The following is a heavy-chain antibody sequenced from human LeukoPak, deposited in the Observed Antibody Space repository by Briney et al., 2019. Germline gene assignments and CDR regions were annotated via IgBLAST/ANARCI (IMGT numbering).Heavy chain of an antibody. V-gene: IGHV3-30*03. CDR2: ISYDGSNK. CDR3: ARELDY. CDR1: GFTVSSNY. J-gene: IGHJ4*02. Sequence: PGGSLRLSCAASGFTVSSNYMSWVRQAPGKGLEWVAVISYDGSNKYYADSVKGRFTISRDNAKNSLYLQMNSLRAEDTAVYYCARELDYWGQGTLVTVSS.